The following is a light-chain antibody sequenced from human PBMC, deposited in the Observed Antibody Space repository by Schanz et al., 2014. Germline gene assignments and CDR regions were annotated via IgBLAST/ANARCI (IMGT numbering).Light chain of an antibody. CDR1: QSIGTT. J-gene: IGKJ1*01. CDR2: GAS. V-gene: IGKV3-20*01. CDR3: QQYGSAPRT. Sequence: EIVMTQSPATLSVSPGERATLSCRASQSIGTTLAWYQQKPGQAPRLLIYGASSRAAGIPDRFSGSGSGTDFTLTISRLEPEDFAVYYCQQYGSAPRTFGQGTKVEIK.